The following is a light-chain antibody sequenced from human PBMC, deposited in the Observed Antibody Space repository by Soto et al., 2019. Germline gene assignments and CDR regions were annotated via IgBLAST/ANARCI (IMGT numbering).Light chain of an antibody. CDR2: SNN. V-gene: IGLV1-44*01. CDR1: SSNIGRNT. CDR3: AGWDDSLNGYV. Sequence: QLVLTQPPSASGTPGQRVTISCSGSSSNIGRNTVNWYQHLPGTAPKLLIYSNNQRPSGVPDRFSGSKSGTSASLAISGLQSEDEADYYCAGWDDSLNGYVFGTGTKVTVL. J-gene: IGLJ1*01.